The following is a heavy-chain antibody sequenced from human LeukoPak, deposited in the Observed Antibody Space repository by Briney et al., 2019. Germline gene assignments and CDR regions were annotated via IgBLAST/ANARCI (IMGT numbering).Heavy chain of an antibody. CDR2: INNDGSST. Sequence: PGGSLRLSCAASGFTFSSHWMHWVRQAPGKGLVWVSRINNDGSSTNYAYSVKGRFTFSRDNAKHTLYLKMNSLRAEDTAVYYCTRRLVTYYYDSSGSLDAFDIWGEGTVVTASS. CDR3: TRRLVTYYYDSSGSLDAFDI. J-gene: IGHJ3*02. D-gene: IGHD3-22*01. CDR1: GFTFSSHW. V-gene: IGHV3-74*01.